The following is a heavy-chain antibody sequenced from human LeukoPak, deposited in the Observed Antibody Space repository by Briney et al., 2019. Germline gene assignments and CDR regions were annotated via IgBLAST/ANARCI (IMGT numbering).Heavy chain of an antibody. D-gene: IGHD6-13*01. CDR3: ARSLHSSSWYFDY. CDR2: ISSSSSYI. Sequence: GGSLRLSCAASGFTFSSYSMNWVRQAPGKGLEWVSSISSSSSYIYYADSVKGRFTISRDNAKNSLYLQMNSLRAEDTAVYYCARSLHSSSWYFDYWGQGTLVTVSS. CDR1: GFTFSSYS. J-gene: IGHJ4*02. V-gene: IGHV3-21*01.